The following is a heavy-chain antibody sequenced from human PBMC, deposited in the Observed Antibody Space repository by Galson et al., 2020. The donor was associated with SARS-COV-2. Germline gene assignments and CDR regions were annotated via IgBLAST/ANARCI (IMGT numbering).Heavy chain of an antibody. J-gene: IGHJ4*02. CDR1: GDSIASVSYY. CDR2: IYYTGST. CDR3: ARLGRGTGTDR. D-gene: IGHD1-1*01. Sequence: SETLSLTCSVSGDSIASVSYYWSWIRQHPGKGLEWIGYIYYTGSTYYNPSLKSRLSISVDLSKSQFSLTLSSVTAADTAVYYCARLGRGTGTDRWGRGALVSVSS. V-gene: IGHV4-31*03.